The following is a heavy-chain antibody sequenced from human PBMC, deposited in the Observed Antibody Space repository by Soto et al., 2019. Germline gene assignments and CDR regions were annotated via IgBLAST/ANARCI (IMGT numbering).Heavy chain of an antibody. Sequence: QVQLGESGGGVVQPGRSLRLSCAASGFTFSRYTMHWVRQAPGKGLEWVAAISADGSNTYYADSVKGRFTLSRDNSKNTLYLQMNSLTTVDTAVHYCAREVYYDFWSGFNTRPYYFDDWGQGTLVTVSS. J-gene: IGHJ4*02. CDR3: AREVYYDFWSGFNTRPYYFDD. V-gene: IGHV3-30-3*01. CDR2: ISADGSNT. D-gene: IGHD3-3*01. CDR1: GFTFSRYT.